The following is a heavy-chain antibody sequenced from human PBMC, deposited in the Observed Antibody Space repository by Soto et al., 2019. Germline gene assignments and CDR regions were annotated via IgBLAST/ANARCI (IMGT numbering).Heavy chain of an antibody. Sequence: EVQLVESGGGLVQPGRSLRLSCAASGFTFDDYAMHWVRQAPGKGLEWVSGISWNSGSIGYADSVKGRFTISRDNANYSLYLQMNSLRAGDTALYYCAKTSGYIRRHSPDAFDIWGQGTMVTVSS. CDR1: GFTFDDYA. V-gene: IGHV3-9*01. J-gene: IGHJ3*02. CDR2: ISWNSGSI. CDR3: AKTSGYIRRHSPDAFDI. D-gene: IGHD3-3*01.